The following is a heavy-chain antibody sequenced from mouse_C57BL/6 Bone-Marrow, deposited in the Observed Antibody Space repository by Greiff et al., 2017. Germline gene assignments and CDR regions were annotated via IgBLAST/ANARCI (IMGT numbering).Heavy chain of an antibody. J-gene: IGHJ2*01. Sequence: VQLQQSGAELVKPGASVKLSCKASGYTFTEYTIHWVKQRSGQGLEWSGWFYPGSGSIKYNEKFKDKATLTADKYSSTAYMQLSSLTYEDSAVYYCARGGTAVVVDYWGQGTTLTVSS. CDR3: ARGGTAVVVDY. CDR1: GYTFTEYT. D-gene: IGHD1-1*01. CDR2: FYPGSGSI. V-gene: IGHV1-62-2*01.